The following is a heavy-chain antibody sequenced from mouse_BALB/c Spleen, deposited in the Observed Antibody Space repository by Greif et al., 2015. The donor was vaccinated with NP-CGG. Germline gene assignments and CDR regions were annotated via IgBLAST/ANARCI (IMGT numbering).Heavy chain of an antibody. CDR1: GFSLTSYG. V-gene: IGHV2-9*02. Sequence: VQLVESGPGLVAPSQSLSITCTVSGFSLTSYGVHWVRQPPGKGLEWLGVICAGGSTNYNSALMSRLSISKDNSKSQVFLKMNSLQTDDTAMYYCARDSLYDYDKVMDYWGQGTSVTVSS. CDR3: ARDSLYDYDKVMDY. D-gene: IGHD2-4*01. J-gene: IGHJ4*01. CDR2: ICAGGST.